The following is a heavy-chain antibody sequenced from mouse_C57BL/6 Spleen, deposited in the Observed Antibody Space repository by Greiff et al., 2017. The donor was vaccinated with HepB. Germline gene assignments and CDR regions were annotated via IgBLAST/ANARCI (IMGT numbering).Heavy chain of an antibody. CDR1: GFTFSSYA. V-gene: IGHV5-9-1*02. CDR3: TRDGYYVGSYAMDY. J-gene: IGHJ4*01. D-gene: IGHD2-3*01. Sequence: EVNVVESGEGLVKPGGSLKLSCAASGFTFSSYAMSWVRQTPEKRLEWVAYISSGGDYIYYADTVKGRFTISRDNARNTLYLQMSSLKSEDTAMYYCTRDGYYVGSYAMDYWGQGTSVTVSS. CDR2: ISSGGDYI.